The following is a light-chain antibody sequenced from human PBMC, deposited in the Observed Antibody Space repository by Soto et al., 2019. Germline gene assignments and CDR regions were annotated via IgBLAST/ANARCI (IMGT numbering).Light chain of an antibody. V-gene: IGKV3-11*01. CDR3: QQRSNWPPEAT. CDR1: QSVRSS. Sequence: EIVLTQSPDTLSLSPGERATLSCRASQSVRSSLAWYQQKPGQAPRLLIYDASNRATGIPARFSGSGSGPDFTLTISSLGPEDFAVYYCQQRSNWPPEATFGPGTKVDIK. J-gene: IGKJ3*01. CDR2: DAS.